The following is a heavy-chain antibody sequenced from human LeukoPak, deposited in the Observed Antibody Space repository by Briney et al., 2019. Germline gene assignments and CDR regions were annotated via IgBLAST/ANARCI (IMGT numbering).Heavy chain of an antibody. CDR3: ARDGRDDYGDYGSDY. Sequence: ASVKVSCKASGYTFTGYYMHWVRQAPGQGLEWMGRINPNSGGINYAQKFQGRVTMTRDTSISTAYMELSSVTAADTAVYYCARDGRDDYGDYGSDYWGQGTLVTVSS. CDR2: INPNSGGI. D-gene: IGHD4-17*01. V-gene: IGHV1-2*06. CDR1: GYTFTGYY. J-gene: IGHJ4*02.